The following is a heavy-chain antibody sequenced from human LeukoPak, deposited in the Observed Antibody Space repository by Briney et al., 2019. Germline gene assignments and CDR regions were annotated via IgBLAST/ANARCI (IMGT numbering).Heavy chain of an antibody. CDR1: GYTFTGYY. J-gene: IGHJ5*02. CDR2: INPNSGGT. V-gene: IGHV1-2*02. Sequence: ASVKVSCKASGYTFTGYYMHWVRQAPGQGLGWMGWINPNSGGTNYAQKFQGRVTMTRDTSISTAYMELSRLRSDDPAVYYCARAGYGDYVHWFDPWGQGTLVTVSS. CDR3: ARAGYGDYVHWFDP. D-gene: IGHD4-17*01.